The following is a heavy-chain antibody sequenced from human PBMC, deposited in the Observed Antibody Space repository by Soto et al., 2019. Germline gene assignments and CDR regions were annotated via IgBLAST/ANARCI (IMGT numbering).Heavy chain of an antibody. CDR1: GDSVSSNSAA. D-gene: IGHD6-19*01. CDR3: AREPGIAVAGTEDYYYYYGMDV. V-gene: IGHV6-1*01. J-gene: IGHJ6*02. CDR2: TYYRSKWYN. Sequence: PSQTLSLTCAISGDSVSSNSAAWNWIRQSPSRGLEWLGRTYYRSKWYNDYAVSVKSRITINPDTSKNQFSLQLNSVTPEDTAVYYCAREPGIAVAGTEDYYYYYGMDVWGQGTTVTVS.